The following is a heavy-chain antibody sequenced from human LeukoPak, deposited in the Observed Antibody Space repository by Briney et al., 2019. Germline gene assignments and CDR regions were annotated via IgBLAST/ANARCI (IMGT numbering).Heavy chain of an antibody. V-gene: IGHV3-74*01. Sequence: GGSLRLSCAASGFTFSSYWMHWVRHTPGKGLVWVSRINIDGSSTSYADSVKGRFTISRDKAKNTLYLQMNSLRAEDTAVYYCARDSYDSSGYYYGFDNWGQGTLVTVSS. CDR1: GFTFSSYW. D-gene: IGHD3-22*01. CDR3: ARDSYDSSGYYYGFDN. CDR2: INIDGSST. J-gene: IGHJ4*02.